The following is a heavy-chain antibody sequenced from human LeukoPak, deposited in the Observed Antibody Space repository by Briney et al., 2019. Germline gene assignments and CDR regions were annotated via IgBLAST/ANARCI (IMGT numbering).Heavy chain of an antibody. Sequence: GGSLRLSCAASGFTFSSYSMDWVRQAPGKGLEWVSYISTSSSKIYYADSVKGRFTISRDNAKNSLYLQMNSLRAEDTALYYCARHTPDLDYWGQGTLVTVSS. CDR3: ARHTPDLDY. D-gene: IGHD1-14*01. J-gene: IGHJ4*02. CDR1: GFTFSSYS. V-gene: IGHV3-48*04. CDR2: ISTSSSKI.